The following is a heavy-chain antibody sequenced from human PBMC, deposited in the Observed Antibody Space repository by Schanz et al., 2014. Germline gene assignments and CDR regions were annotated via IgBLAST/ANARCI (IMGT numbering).Heavy chain of an antibody. J-gene: IGHJ5*02. CDR2: IKQDESEK. D-gene: IGHD3-10*01. V-gene: IGHV3-7*04. Sequence: EVQLVESGGGLVQPGGSLRLSCVASGFTFSNYCMTWVRQAPGKGLEWVANIKQDESEKYYVDSVKGRFTISRDNAKNSLFLHMNSLRAEDTAVYYCVRDILHRVYDSGSPWGQGTLVTVSS. CDR3: VRDILHRVYDSGSP. CDR1: GFTFSNYC.